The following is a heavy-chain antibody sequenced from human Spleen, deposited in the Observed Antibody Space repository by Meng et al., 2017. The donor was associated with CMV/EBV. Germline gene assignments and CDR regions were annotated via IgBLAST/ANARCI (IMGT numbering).Heavy chain of an antibody. J-gene: IGHJ5*02. CDR1: GYTFTGYD. CDR2: INPNSGGT. V-gene: IGHV1-2*02. Sequence: KASGYTFTGYDMHWVRQAPGQGLEWMGWINPNSGGTNYAQKFQGRVTMTRDTSISTAYMELSRLRSDDTAVYYCARSGIAVAGTGFDPWGQGTLVTVSS. CDR3: ARSGIAVAGTGFDP. D-gene: IGHD6-19*01.